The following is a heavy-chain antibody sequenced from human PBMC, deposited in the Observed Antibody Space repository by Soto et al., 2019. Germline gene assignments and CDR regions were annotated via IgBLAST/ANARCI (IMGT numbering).Heavy chain of an antibody. CDR3: ATVRFLEWLSMVWFDP. CDR2: FDPEDGET. J-gene: IGHJ5*02. CDR1: GYTLTELS. D-gene: IGHD3-3*01. V-gene: IGHV1-24*01. Sequence: GASVKVSCKVSGYTLTELSMHWVRPAPGKGLEWMGGFDPEDGETIYAQKFQGRVTMTEDTSTDTAYMELSSLRSEDTAVYYCATVRFLEWLSMVWFDPWGQGTLVTVSS.